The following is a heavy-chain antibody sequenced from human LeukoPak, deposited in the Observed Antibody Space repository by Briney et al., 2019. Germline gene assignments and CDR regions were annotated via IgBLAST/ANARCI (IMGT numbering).Heavy chain of an antibody. Sequence: SETLSLTCTVSGGSISSSSYYWGWIRRPPGKGLEWIGSIYYSGSTYYNPSLKSRVTISVDTSKNQFSLKLSSVTAADTAVHYCARVTLSSHNLDYWGQGTLVTVSS. V-gene: IGHV4-39*07. CDR2: IYYSGST. CDR1: GGSISSSSYY. J-gene: IGHJ4*02. D-gene: IGHD6-6*01. CDR3: ARVTLSSHNLDY.